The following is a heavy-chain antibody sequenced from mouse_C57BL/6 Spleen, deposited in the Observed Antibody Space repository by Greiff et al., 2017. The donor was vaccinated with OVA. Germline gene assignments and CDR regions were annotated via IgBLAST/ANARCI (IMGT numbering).Heavy chain of an antibody. Sequence: VQLQQSGPELVKPGASVKISCKASGYTFTDYYMNWVKQSHGKSLEWIGDINPNNGGTSYNQKFKGKATLTVDKSSSTAYMELRSLTSEDSAVYYCAIWYYAMDYWGQGTSVTVSS. CDR3: AIWYYAMDY. J-gene: IGHJ4*01. CDR2: INPNNGGT. CDR1: GYTFTDYY. V-gene: IGHV1-26*01. D-gene: IGHD1-1*02.